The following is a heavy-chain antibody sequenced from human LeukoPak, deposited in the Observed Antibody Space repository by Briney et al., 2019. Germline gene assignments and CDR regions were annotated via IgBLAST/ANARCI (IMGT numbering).Heavy chain of an antibody. CDR3: ARVGSYEPYFDY. CDR1: GYTFTSYG. J-gene: IGHJ4*02. CDR2: IIPILGIA. Sequence: ASVKVSCKASGYTFTSYGITWVRQAPGQGLEWMGRIIPILGIANYAQKFQGRVTITADKPTSTAYMELSSLRSEDTAVYYCARVGSYEPYFDYWGQGTLVTVSS. V-gene: IGHV1-69*04. D-gene: IGHD5-18*01.